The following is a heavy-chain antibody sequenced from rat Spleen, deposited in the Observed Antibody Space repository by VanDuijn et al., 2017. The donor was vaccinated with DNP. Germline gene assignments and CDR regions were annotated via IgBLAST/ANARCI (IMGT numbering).Heavy chain of an antibody. V-gene: IGHV5S10*01. Sequence: EVQLVESGGGLVQPGRSLKVSCAASGFTFSDYYMAWVRQTPKKGLEWVATITSDGGSTSYRDSVKGRFTISRDNAKSTLYLQMDSLRSEETATYYCARHAYGYSLNYARDAWGQGASVTVSS. J-gene: IGHJ4*01. CDR1: GFTFSDYY. CDR3: ARHAYGYSLNYARDA. CDR2: ITSDGGST. D-gene: IGHD1-9*01.